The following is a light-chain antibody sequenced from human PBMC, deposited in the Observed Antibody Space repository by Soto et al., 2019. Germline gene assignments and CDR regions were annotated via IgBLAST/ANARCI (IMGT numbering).Light chain of an antibody. CDR2: GAF. V-gene: IGKV3-15*01. CDR3: QQYNDWPLT. J-gene: IGKJ1*01. CDR1: QSVSSN. Sequence: EIVMTQSPVTLSVCPGERATVSCRASQSVSSNLAWYQQKPGQAPSLLIYGAFTRATGIPARFSGTGSGTEFTLTISSLQSEDFALYYCQQYNDWPLTFGQGTKVDI.